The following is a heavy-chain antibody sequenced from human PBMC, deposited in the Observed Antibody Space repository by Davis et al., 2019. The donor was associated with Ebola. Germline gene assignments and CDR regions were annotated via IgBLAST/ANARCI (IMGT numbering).Heavy chain of an antibody. CDR2: INPSGGST. Sequence: ASVKVSCKASGYTFTSYYMHWVRQAPGQGLEWMGLINPSGGSTSYAQKFQGKVTMTRDTSTSTVYMELSSLRSEDTAVYYCARGPRPRGYCSSTSCYRDYYYYYMDVWGKGTTVTVSS. D-gene: IGHD2-2*01. CDR1: GYTFTSYY. J-gene: IGHJ6*03. V-gene: IGHV1-46*01. CDR3: ARGPRPRGYCSSTSCYRDYYYYYMDV.